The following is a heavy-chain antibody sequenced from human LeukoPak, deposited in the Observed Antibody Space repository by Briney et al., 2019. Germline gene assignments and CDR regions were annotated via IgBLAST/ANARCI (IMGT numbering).Heavy chain of an antibody. CDR2: ISYDGSNK. D-gene: IGHD5-24*01. J-gene: IGHJ4*02. CDR1: GFTFSSHA. Sequence: GRSLRLSCAASGFTFSSHAMHWVRQAPGKGLEWVAVISYDGSNKYYADSVKGRFTISRDNSKNTLYLQMNSLRAEDTAVYYCAKMAPNDYWGQGTLVTVSS. V-gene: IGHV3-30*18. CDR3: AKMAPNDY.